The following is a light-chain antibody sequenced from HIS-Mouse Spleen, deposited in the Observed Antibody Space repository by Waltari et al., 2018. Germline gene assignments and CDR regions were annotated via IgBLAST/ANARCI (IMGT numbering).Light chain of an antibody. CDR3: CSYAGSYTWV. V-gene: IGLV2-11*01. CDR1: SSDVGGCNY. CDR2: DVS. Sequence: QPALPQPRSVSGSPGQSVTISCTGTSSDVGGCNYVSWYQQHPGKAPKLMIYDVSKRPSGVPDRFSGSKSGNTASLTISGLQAEDEADYYCCSYAGSYTWVFGGGTKLTVL. J-gene: IGLJ3*02.